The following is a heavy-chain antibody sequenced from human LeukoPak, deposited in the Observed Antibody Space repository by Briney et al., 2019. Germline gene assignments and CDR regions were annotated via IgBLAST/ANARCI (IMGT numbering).Heavy chain of an antibody. J-gene: IGHJ1*01. Sequence: GGSLRLSCAASGFTVSSNYMSWVRQAPGKGLEWVSVIYSGGSTYYADSVKGRFTISRDNSKNTLYLQMNSRRAEDTAVYYCARETVTMVRGVIKDFQHWGQGTLVTVSS. CDR1: GFTVSSNY. CDR3: ARETVTMVRGVIKDFQH. V-gene: IGHV3-53*05. D-gene: IGHD3-10*01. CDR2: IYSGGST.